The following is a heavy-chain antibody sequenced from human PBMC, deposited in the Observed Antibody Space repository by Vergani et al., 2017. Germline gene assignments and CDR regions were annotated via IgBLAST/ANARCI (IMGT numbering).Heavy chain of an antibody. CDR3: VKDAVSYENFFDP. V-gene: IGHV3-23*01. Sequence: EVQLLESGGSFKQPGGSVRLSCAASGFTFSTYAMHWVRQAPGKGLEWVSALTGGGGNTYYADSVKGRFIISRDNSRDTLYLQMNSLRPEDTATYYCVKDAVSYENFFDPWGQETLVTVSS. CDR2: LTGGGGNT. D-gene: IGHD1-26*01. J-gene: IGHJ5*02. CDR1: GFTFSTYA.